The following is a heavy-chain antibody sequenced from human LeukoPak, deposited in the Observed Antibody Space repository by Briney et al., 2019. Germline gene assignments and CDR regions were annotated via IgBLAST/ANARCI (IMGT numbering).Heavy chain of an antibody. Sequence: GGSLRLSCAASGFTFSSYAMSWVRQAPGKGLEWVSAISGSGGSTYYADSVKGRFTISRDNSKNTLYLQMNSLRAEDTAVYYCAKGGYCSGGSCYSELDYWGQGTLVTVSS. J-gene: IGHJ4*02. CDR1: GFTFSSYA. D-gene: IGHD2-15*01. V-gene: IGHV3-23*01. CDR2: ISGSGGST. CDR3: AKGGYCSGGSCYSELDY.